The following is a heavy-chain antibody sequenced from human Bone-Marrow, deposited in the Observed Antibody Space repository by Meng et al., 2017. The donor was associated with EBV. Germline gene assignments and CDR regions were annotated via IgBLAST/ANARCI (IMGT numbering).Heavy chain of an antibody. J-gene: IGHJ4*02. CDR1: GVTFSSYS. CDR2: ISSSSSYI. D-gene: IGHD2-21*01. Sequence: EVQLVGXXXXXXKPXGXXXLSXAXSGVTFSSYSMNWVRQAPGKGLEWVPSISSSSSYIYYADSVKGRFTISRDNAKNSLYLQMNSLRAEDTAVYYCARALAYCGGDCYSGDYYFDYWGQGTLVTVSS. V-gene: IGHV3-21*01. CDR3: ARALAYCGGDCYSGDYYFDY.